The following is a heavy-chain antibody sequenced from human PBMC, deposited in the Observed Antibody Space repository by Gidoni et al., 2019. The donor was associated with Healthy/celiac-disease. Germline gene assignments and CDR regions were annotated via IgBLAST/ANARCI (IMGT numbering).Heavy chain of an antibody. CDR1: GYTFTSYG. V-gene: IGHV1-18*01. Sequence: QVQLVQSGAEVKKPGASVKVSCKASGYTFTSYGISWARQAPGQGLEWLGWISASHGNTNYAQKLQGRVTMTTDTSTSTAYMELRSVRSDDTAVYYCARDLGPSNYDSSGYYDYWGQGTLVTVSS. CDR3: ARDLGPSNYDSSGYYDY. CDR2: ISASHGNT. D-gene: IGHD3-22*01. J-gene: IGHJ4*02.